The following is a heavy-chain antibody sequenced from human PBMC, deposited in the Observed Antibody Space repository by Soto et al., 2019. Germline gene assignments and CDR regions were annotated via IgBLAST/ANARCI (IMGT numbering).Heavy chain of an antibody. Sequence: VSLRLSCAASGFTISSYSMNWVRQAPGKGLEWVSSISSSSSYTYYADSVKGRFTISRDNAKNSLYLQMNSLRAEDTAVYYCASFRGLAMRSGYYHWGQGTLVTVSS. J-gene: IGHJ5*02. CDR1: GFTISSYS. V-gene: IGHV3-21*01. CDR3: ASFRGLAMRSGYYH. D-gene: IGHD3-22*01. CDR2: ISSSSSYT.